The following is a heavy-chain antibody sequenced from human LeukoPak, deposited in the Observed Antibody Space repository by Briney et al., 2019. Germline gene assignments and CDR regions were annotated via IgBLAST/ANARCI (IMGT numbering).Heavy chain of an antibody. CDR1: GFTVSSNS. D-gene: IGHD4/OR15-4a*01. CDR3: ARRAGAYSHPYDY. CDR2: IYSGTI. Sequence: GGSLRLSCTVSGFTVSSNSMSWVRQAPGKGLEWVSFIYSGTIHYSDSVKGRFTISRDNSKNTLYLQTNSLRAEDTAVYYCARRAGAYSHPYDYWGQGTLVTVSS. J-gene: IGHJ4*02. V-gene: IGHV3-53*01.